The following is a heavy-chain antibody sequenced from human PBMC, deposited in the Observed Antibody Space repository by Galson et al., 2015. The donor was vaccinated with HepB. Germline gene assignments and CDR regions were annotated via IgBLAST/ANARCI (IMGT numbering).Heavy chain of an antibody. Sequence: SETLSLTCTVSGGSISSYYWSWIRQPPGKGLEWIGYIYYSGSTNYNPSLKSRVTISVDTSKNQFSLKLSSVTAADTAVYYCASTEQQLGHFGAFDIWGQGTMVTVSS. D-gene: IGHD6-13*01. CDR3: ASTEQQLGHFGAFDI. V-gene: IGHV4-59*08. CDR2: IYYSGST. CDR1: GGSISSYY. J-gene: IGHJ3*02.